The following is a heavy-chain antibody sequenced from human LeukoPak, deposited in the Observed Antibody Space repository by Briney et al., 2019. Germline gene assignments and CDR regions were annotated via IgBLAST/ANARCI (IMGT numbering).Heavy chain of an antibody. V-gene: IGHV3-30*19. Sequence: GGSLRLSCAASGFTFSSYGMHWVRQAPGKGLEWVAYIQYDGSNQQYADSVKGRFSISRDNSKNILYLQMNSLRAEDTAVYYCARQTGSGLFILPGGQGTLVTVSS. CDR1: GFTFSSYG. J-gene: IGHJ4*02. CDR2: IQYDGSNQ. CDR3: ARQTGSGLFILP. D-gene: IGHD3/OR15-3a*01.